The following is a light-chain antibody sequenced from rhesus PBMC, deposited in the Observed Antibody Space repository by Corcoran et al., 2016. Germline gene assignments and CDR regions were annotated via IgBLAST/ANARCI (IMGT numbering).Light chain of an antibody. J-gene: IGKJ3*01. CDR1: QGISNA. CDR3: QQGYSTPFT. CDR2: AAS. V-gene: IGKV1-33*02. Sequence: DIQMSQSPSSLSASVGDKVTITCRASQGISNALAWYQQQPGKNPKLLINAASRLDSGVPSRFRGSRSWTEFTLTISSRPPEDFATYYCQQGYSTPFTFGPGTKLDIK.